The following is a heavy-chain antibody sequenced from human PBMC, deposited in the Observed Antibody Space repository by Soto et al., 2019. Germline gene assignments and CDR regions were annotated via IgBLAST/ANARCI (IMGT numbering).Heavy chain of an antibody. D-gene: IGHD6-13*01. CDR2: ISAYNGNT. CDR3: ARVADSSSWYGPLVVIPRFPFDY. CDR1: GYTFTSYG. Sequence: QVQLVQSGAEVKKPGASVKVSCKASGYTFTSYGISWVRQAPGQGLEWMGWISAYNGNTNYAQKLKGRVTMTTDTSTSTAYMELRSLRSDDTAVYYCARVADSSSWYGPLVVIPRFPFDYWGQGTLVTVSS. V-gene: IGHV1-18*01. J-gene: IGHJ4*02.